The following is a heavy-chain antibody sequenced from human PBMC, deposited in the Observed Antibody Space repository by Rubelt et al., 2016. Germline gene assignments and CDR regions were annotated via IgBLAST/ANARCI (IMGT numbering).Heavy chain of an antibody. CDR2: IIPIFGTA. V-gene: IGHV1-69*01. CDR3: ARVRRYNWNYSYGMDV. J-gene: IGHJ6*02. D-gene: IGHD1-20*01. CDR1: GGTFSSYA. Sequence: QVQLVQSGAEVKKPGSSVKVSCKASGGTFSSYAISWVRQAPGQGLEWMGGIIPIFGTANYAQKFQGRVTITADESTSIAYMELSSLRSEDTAVYYCARVRRYNWNYSYGMDVWGQGTTVTVSS.